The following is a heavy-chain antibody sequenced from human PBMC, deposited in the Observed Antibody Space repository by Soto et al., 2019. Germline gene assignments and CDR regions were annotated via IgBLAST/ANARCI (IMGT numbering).Heavy chain of an antibody. Sequence: QVQLVESGGGVVQPGRSLRLSCAASGFTFSTHGMHWVRQAPGKGLEWVAVVSYDGGSKYYADSVKGRFTASRDNSKKTLDLEMNSLRTEDTAVYYCAKIYCGGGSCYWFFDLWGRGTLVTVSS. V-gene: IGHV3-30*18. D-gene: IGHD2-15*01. CDR3: AKIYCGGGSCYWFFDL. CDR1: GFTFSTHG. J-gene: IGHJ2*01. CDR2: VSYDGGSK.